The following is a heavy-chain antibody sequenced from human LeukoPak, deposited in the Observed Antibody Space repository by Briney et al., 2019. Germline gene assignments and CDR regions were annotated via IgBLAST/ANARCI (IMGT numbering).Heavy chain of an antibody. J-gene: IGHJ1*01. CDR2: ISYDGSNK. D-gene: IGHD3-22*01. Sequence: GRSLRLSCAASGFTFSSYGMHWVRQAPGKGLEWVAVISYDGSNKYYADSVKGRFTISRDNSKNTLYLQMNSLRAEDTAVYYCAKEGPFDYYDSSSGGFQHWGQGTLVTVSS. CDR3: AKEGPFDYYDSSSGGFQH. V-gene: IGHV3-30*18. CDR1: GFTFSSYG.